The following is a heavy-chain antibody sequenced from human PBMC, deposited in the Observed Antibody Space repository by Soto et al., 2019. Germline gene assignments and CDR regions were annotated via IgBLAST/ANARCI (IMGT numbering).Heavy chain of an antibody. Sequence: SVKVSCKASGGTFSSYAISWVRQAPGQGLEWMGGIIPIFGTANYAQKFQGRDKITADKSTSTAYMELSSLRSEDTAVYYCARSGQLGLYYFDYWGQGTLVTVSS. D-gene: IGHD6-6*01. V-gene: IGHV1-69*06. CDR3: ARSGQLGLYYFDY. J-gene: IGHJ4*02. CDR2: IIPIFGTA. CDR1: GGTFSSYA.